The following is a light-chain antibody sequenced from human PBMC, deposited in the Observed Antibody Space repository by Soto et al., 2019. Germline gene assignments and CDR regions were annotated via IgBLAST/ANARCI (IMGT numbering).Light chain of an antibody. V-gene: IGKV3-20*01. CDR2: GAS. CDR3: QQYGSSRTWT. J-gene: IGKJ1*01. CDR1: QSIGSY. Sequence: EIVLTQSPGTLSLSPVERATLSCRASQSIGSYLAWYQHKPGQAPRLLIYGASSRATGIPDRFSGSGSGTDFTLTISRLEPEDFAVYYCQQYGSSRTWTFGQGTKVDIK.